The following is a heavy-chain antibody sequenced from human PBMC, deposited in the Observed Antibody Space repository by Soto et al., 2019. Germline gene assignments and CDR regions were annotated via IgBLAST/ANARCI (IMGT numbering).Heavy chain of an antibody. CDR1: GFTCISYG. CDR2: IWYDGSNK. V-gene: IGHV3-33*01. J-gene: IGHJ5*02. D-gene: IGHD3-3*01. CDR3: AGERASGYPFDP. Sequence: GGSHRLSSTASGFTCISYGMHWVRQAPGKGLEWVAVIWYDGSNKYYADSVKGRFTISRDNSKNTLYLQMNSLRAEDTAVYYCAGERASGYPFDPWGQGTLVTVSS.